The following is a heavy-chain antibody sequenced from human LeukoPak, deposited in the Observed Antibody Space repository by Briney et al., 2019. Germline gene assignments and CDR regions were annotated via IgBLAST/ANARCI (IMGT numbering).Heavy chain of an antibody. CDR3: ARTGRSSAGVVYYYYYYMDV. D-gene: IGHD6-13*01. V-gene: IGHV1-69*05. Sequence: SVKVSCKASGGTFSSYAISWVRQAPGQGLEWMGRIIPIYGTASYAQKFQGRVTITTDESTSTAYMELSSLRSEDTAVYYCARTGRSSAGVVYYYYYYMDVWGKGTTVTVSS. CDR1: GGTFSSYA. CDR2: IIPIYGTA. J-gene: IGHJ6*03.